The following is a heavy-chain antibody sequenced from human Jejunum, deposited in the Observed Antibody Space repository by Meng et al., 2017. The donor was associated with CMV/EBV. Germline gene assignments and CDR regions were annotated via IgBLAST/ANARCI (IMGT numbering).Heavy chain of an antibody. CDR3: ARGGASDYYYYGLDV. D-gene: IGHD1-26*01. V-gene: IGHV3-74*01. Sequence: FTFNSYWMNWVRQAPGKGLVWVSRINRDGTSTTYADSVKGRFTFSRDNAKSTLYLQLNSLRAEDTAVYYCARGGASDYYYYGLDVWGQGTTVTVSS. J-gene: IGHJ6*02. CDR1: FTFNSYW. CDR2: INRDGTST.